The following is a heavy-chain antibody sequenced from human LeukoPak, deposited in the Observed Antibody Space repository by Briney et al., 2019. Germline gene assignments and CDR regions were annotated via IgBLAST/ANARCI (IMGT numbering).Heavy chain of an antibody. D-gene: IGHD5-18*01. Sequence: SETLSLTCTVSGXSISSTNYYWGWIRQPPGKGLEWIGSIYYSGSTYYNPSLKSRVTISVDTSKNQFSLKLSSVTAADTAVYYCARGGYSYAGGADYWGQGTLVTVSS. J-gene: IGHJ4*02. CDR2: IYYSGST. CDR3: ARGGYSYAGGADY. CDR1: GXSISSTNYY. V-gene: IGHV4-39*01.